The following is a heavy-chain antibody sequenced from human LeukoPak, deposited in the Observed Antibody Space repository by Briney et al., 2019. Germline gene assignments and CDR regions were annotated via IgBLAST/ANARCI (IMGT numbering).Heavy chain of an antibody. V-gene: IGHV5-51*01. CDR1: GYSFSDYW. Sequence: GESLKISCKGSGYSFSDYWIGWVRQMPGKGLKWMGIIYPGDSDIRYSPSFQGQVTISADKSITTAYLQWSSLKASDTAMYYCAKYYYDRSAGPFDYWGQGTLVTVSP. D-gene: IGHD3-22*01. CDR3: AKYYYDRSAGPFDY. CDR2: IYPGDSDI. J-gene: IGHJ4*02.